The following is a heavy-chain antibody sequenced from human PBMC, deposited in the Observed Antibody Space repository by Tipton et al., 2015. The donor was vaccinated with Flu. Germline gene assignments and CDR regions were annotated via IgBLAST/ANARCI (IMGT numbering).Heavy chain of an antibody. J-gene: IGHJ3*02. D-gene: IGHD2-2*02. CDR3: ARDGRPYCVTTGCHSPHVFDI. CDR1: GASISSGGYY. V-gene: IGHV4-31*03. Sequence: TLSLTCSVSGASISSGGYYWTWIRQLPGKGLEWIGHIYYSGTTLYNPSLKSRLTISIDTSKNQFSLNLNSMTVADTAVYFCARDGRPYCVTTGCHSPHVFDIWGQGTMVTVSS. CDR2: IYYSGTT.